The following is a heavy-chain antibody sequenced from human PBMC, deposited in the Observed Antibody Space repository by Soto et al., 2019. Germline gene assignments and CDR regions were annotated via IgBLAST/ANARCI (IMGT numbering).Heavy chain of an antibody. V-gene: IGHV5-51*01. D-gene: IGHD2-2*01. J-gene: IGHJ5*02. Sequence: PGESLKISCKGSGYSFTSYWIGWVRQMPGKGLEWMGIIYPGDPDTRYSPSFQGQVTISADKSISTAYLQWSSLKASDTAMYYCASVVPAAHGGYRYNWFDPWGQGTLVTGS. CDR1: GYSFTSYW. CDR3: ASVVPAAHGGYRYNWFDP. CDR2: IYPGDPDT.